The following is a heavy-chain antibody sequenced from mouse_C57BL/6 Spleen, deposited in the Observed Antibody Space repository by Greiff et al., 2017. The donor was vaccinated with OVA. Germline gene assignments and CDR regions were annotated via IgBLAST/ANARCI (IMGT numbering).Heavy chain of an antibody. D-gene: IGHD1-1*01. Sequence: EVHLVESGEGLVKPGGSLKLSCAASGFTFSSYAMSWVRQTPEKRLEWVAYISSGGDYIYYADTVKGRFTISRDNARNTLYLQMSSLKSEDTAMYYCTRRLTTGPFDYWGQGTTLTVSS. CDR2: ISSGGDYI. J-gene: IGHJ2*01. CDR1: GFTFSSYA. V-gene: IGHV5S21*01. CDR3: TRRLTTGPFDY.